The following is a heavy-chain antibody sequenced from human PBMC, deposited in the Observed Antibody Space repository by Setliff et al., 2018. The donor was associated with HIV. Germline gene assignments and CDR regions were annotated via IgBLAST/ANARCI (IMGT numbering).Heavy chain of an antibody. Sequence: SVKVSCKASGGTFSSYAIRWVRQAPGQGLEWMGGIIPIFGTASYPQKFQDRVTITADESTSTAYMELSSLRSEDTAVYYCANLAYCSGDCYSTGASDIWGQGTMVTVSS. CDR1: GGTFSSYA. V-gene: IGHV1-69*13. CDR3: ANLAYCSGDCYSTGASDI. J-gene: IGHJ3*02. CDR2: IIPIFGTA. D-gene: IGHD2-21*01.